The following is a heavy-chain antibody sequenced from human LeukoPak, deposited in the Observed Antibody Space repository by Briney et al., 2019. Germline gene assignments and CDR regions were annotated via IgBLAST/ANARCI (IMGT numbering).Heavy chain of an antibody. CDR3: ARGTRGYFDY. D-gene: IGHD1-14*01. J-gene: IGHJ4*02. Sequence: PSETLSLTCTVSGGSLSSSSYYSGWIRQPPRKGLEWIGRIYTSGSTNYHPSLKSRATMSVRTTKNPFSLKLSSVTAAETAVSFRARGTRGYFDYWGQGTLVTVSS. CDR1: GGSLSSSSYY. CDR2: IYTSGST. V-gene: IGHV4-39*07.